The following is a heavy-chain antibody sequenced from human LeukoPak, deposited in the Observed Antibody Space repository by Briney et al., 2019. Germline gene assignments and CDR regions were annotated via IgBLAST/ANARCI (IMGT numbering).Heavy chain of an antibody. D-gene: IGHD6-13*01. CDR1: GGSISSGGYY. CDR2: IYHSGST. J-gene: IGHJ4*02. Sequence: SETLSLTCTVSGGSISSGGYYWRWIRQPPGKGLEWIGYIYHSGSTYYNPSLKSRVTISVDRSKNQFSLKLSSVTAADTAVYYCARFPIAALGRYYFDYWGQGTLVTVSS. CDR3: ARFPIAALGRYYFDY. V-gene: IGHV4-30-2*01.